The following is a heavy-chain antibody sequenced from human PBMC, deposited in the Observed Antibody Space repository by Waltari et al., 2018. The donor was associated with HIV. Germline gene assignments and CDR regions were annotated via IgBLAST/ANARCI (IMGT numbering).Heavy chain of an antibody. V-gene: IGHV1-18*01. J-gene: IGHJ6*02. CDR3: RYYYDSSGYGAYYYYGMDV. CDR1: GYTFTSSG. CDR2: ISAYNGNT. Sequence: QFQLVPSGAEVKKPVASVKVSCKASGYTFTSSGITWVRKAPGQGLEWMGWISAYNGNTNYAQKLQGRVTMTTDTSTSTAYMELRSLRSDDTAVYYCRYYYDSSGYGAYYYYGMDVWGQGTTVTVSS. D-gene: IGHD3-22*01.